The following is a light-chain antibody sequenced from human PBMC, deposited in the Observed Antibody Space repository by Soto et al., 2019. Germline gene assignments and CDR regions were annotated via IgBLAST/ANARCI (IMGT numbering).Light chain of an antibody. J-gene: IGKJ1*01. Sequence: DIQMTQSPSTLSASVGDRVTITCRASQSISSWLAWYQQKPGKAPKLLIYDASSLESGVQSRFSGSGSGTEFTLTIRSLQPDDFATYYCQQYNSYQRTFGQGTKVDIK. CDR2: DAS. CDR3: QQYNSYQRT. V-gene: IGKV1-5*01. CDR1: QSISSW.